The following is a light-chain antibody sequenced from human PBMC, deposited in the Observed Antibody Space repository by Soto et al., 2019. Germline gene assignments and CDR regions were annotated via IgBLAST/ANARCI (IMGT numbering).Light chain of an antibody. J-gene: IGKJ2*01. CDR3: QQRGNWPRT. Sequence: EIVLTQSPATLSLSPGERATLSCRASQSVSSSLAWYQQKPGQAPRLLIYDASNRATGSPARFSGSGSGTDGTLTGSSLEPEEFAVYYGQQRGNWPRTFGQGTKLEIK. CDR1: QSVSSS. V-gene: IGKV3-11*01. CDR2: DAS.